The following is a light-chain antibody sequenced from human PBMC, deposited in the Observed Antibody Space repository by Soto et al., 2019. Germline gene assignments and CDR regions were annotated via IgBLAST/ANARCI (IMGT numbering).Light chain of an antibody. V-gene: IGKV4-1*01. J-gene: IGKJ1*01. Sequence: DIVMTQSPDSLAVSLGERATINCKSSQSLLYSSNNKNYLAWYQQRPGQPPKLLIYWATTRESGVADRFSGSGSGTDFTLNISSLQAEDVAVYYCQQYYSTPPTFGQGTKVEIK. CDR2: WAT. CDR1: QSLLYSSNNKNY. CDR3: QQYYSTPPT.